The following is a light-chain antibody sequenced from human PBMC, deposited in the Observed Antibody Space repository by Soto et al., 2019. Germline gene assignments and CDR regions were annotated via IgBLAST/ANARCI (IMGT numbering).Light chain of an antibody. CDR3: SSYTTSSTLYV. J-gene: IGLJ1*01. CDR2: DVS. CDR1: SSDGGGYNY. V-gene: IGLV2-14*01. Sequence: QSALTQTASVSGSPGQSITISCTGTSSDGGGYNYVSWYQQHPGKAPKLMIYDVSNRPSGVSNRFSGSKSGNTASLTISGLQAEDEADYYCSSYTTSSTLYVFGTGTKLTVL.